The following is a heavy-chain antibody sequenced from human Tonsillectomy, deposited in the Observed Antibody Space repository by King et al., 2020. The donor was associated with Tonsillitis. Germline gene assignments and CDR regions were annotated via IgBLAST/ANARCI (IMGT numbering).Heavy chain of an antibody. D-gene: IGHD3-3*01. J-gene: IGHJ3*02. CDR1: GFTFDDYA. CDR2: ISWNSGSI. CDR3: AKELRFLEWLQDAFDI. V-gene: IGHV3-9*01. Sequence: VQLVESGGGLVQPGRSLRLSCAASGFTFDDYAMHWVRQAPGKGLEWVSGISWNSGSIGYADSVKGRFTISRDNAKNSLYLQMNSLRAEDTALYYCAKELRFLEWLQDAFDIWGQGTMVTVSS.